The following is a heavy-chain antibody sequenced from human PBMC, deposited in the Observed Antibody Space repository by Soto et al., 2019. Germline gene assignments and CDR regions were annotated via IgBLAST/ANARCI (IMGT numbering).Heavy chain of an antibody. CDR1: GGSISSGDYY. CDR3: DRIATIFGVVTHVEY. Sequence: PSETLSLTCTVSGGSISSGDYYWSWIRQPPGKGLEWIGYIYYSGSTYYNPSLKSRVTISVDTSKNQFSLKLSSVTAADTAVYYCDRIATIFGVVTHVEYWGQGTQVTVSS. CDR2: IYYSGST. V-gene: IGHV4-30-4*01. J-gene: IGHJ4*02. D-gene: IGHD3-3*01.